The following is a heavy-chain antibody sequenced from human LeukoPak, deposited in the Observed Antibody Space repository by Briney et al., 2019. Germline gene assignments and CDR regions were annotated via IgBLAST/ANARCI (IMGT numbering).Heavy chain of an antibody. D-gene: IGHD6-13*01. V-gene: IGHV3-23*01. CDR1: GFTFSSYA. CDR3: AKAQELLRSWYQEAHPFDY. J-gene: IGHJ4*02. Sequence: PGGSLRLSCAASGFTFSSYAMSWVRQAPGKGLEWVSAISGSGGSTYYADSVKGRFTISRDNSKNTLYLQMNSLRAEDTAVYYCAKAQELLRSWYQEAHPFDYWGQGTLVTVSS. CDR2: ISGSGGST.